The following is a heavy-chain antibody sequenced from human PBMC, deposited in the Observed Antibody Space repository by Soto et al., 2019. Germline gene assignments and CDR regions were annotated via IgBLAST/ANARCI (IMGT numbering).Heavy chain of an antibody. CDR1: GYTFTSYG. J-gene: IGHJ5*02. Sequence: SVKVSCKASGYTFTSYGISWVRQAPGQGLEWMGRIIPILGIANYAQKFQGRVTITADKSTSTAYMELSSLRSEDTAVYYCARDHYDILTGYYKPLTPLDPWGQGTLVTVSS. CDR3: ARDHYDILTGYYKPLTPLDP. CDR2: IIPILGIA. D-gene: IGHD3-9*01. V-gene: IGHV1-69*04.